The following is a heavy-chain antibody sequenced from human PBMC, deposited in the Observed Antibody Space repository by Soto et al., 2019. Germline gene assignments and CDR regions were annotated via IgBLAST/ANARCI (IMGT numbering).Heavy chain of an antibody. CDR3: ARMYSGSFPDY. V-gene: IGHV4-31*03. CDR1: GGSISSGGYY. D-gene: IGHD1-26*01. J-gene: IGHJ4*02. Sequence: QVQLQESGPGLVKPSQTLSLTCTVSGGSISSGGYYWSWIRQHPGKGLEWIGYIYYSGSTYNNPSLKSRVSISVYTSKNQFSLKLSSVTAADTAVYYCARMYSGSFPDYWGQGTLVIVSS. CDR2: IYYSGST.